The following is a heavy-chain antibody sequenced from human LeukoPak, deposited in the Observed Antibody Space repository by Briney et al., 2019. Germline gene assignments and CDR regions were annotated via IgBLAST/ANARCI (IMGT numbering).Heavy chain of an antibody. CDR1: GYTFTGYY. CDR3: ATTYYDFWSGYYLDAFDI. J-gene: IGHJ3*02. V-gene: IGHV1-2*02. D-gene: IGHD3-3*01. CDR2: INPNSGGT. Sequence: ASVKVSCKASGYTFTGYYMHWVRQAPGQGLEWMGWINPNSGGTNYAQKFQGRVTMTRDTSISTAYMELSRLRSDDTAVYYCATTYYDFWSGYYLDAFDIWGQGTMVTVSS.